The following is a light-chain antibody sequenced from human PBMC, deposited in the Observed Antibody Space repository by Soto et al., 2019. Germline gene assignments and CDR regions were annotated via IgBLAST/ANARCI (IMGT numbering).Light chain of an antibody. Sequence: DIQMTQSPSTLSASVGDRVTITCRASQSISSWLAWYQQKPGKAPKLLIYKASNLESGVPSRFSGSGSGTECTLTSSSLQPDAFATYYCQQYNTYSPFGQGTKVEIK. V-gene: IGKV1-5*03. J-gene: IGKJ1*01. CDR3: QQYNTYSP. CDR1: QSISSW. CDR2: KAS.